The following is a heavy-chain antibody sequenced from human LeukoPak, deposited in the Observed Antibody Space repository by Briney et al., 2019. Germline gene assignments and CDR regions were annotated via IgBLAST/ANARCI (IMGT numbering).Heavy chain of an antibody. CDR1: GYTFTGYY. V-gene: IGHV1-2*02. Sequence: ASVKVSCKASGYTFTGYYMHWVRQAPGQGLEWMGWINPNSGGTNYAQKFQGRVTMTRDTSISTAYMELSRLRSDDTAVYFCARDLPGSGPNFDYWGQGTLVTLSS. D-gene: IGHD3-10*01. CDR2: INPNSGGT. CDR3: ARDLPGSGPNFDY. J-gene: IGHJ4*02.